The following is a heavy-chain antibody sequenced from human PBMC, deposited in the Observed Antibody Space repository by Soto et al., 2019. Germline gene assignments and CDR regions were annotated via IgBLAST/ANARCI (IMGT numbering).Heavy chain of an antibody. V-gene: IGHV3-74*01. J-gene: IGHJ4*02. D-gene: IGHD6-25*01. CDR3: ARAPEQRPIDY. CDR2: INSDGSSR. Sequence: EVRLVESGGGLVQPGGSLRLSCAASGFTFSNNWMHWVRRIPGKGPVWVSRINSDGSSRDYADSVEGRFTISGDSAKNTVYLQMNGLRVEDTAGDYGARAPEQRPIDYWGQGTLVTVSS. CDR1: GFTFSNNW.